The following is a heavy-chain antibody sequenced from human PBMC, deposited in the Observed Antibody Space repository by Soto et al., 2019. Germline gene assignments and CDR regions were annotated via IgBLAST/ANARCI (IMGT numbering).Heavy chain of an antibody. Sequence: PSETLSLTCTVSGGSISSGDYYWNWIRQTPRKGLEWIGYTYYTGNTEYNSSLKSRIFMSVDMSKNEFSLQVSSVTAADTAVYYCASSNLTGATIFDFWGQGIPVTVSS. CDR1: GGSISSGDYY. CDR2: TYYTGNT. CDR3: ASSNLTGATIFDF. D-gene: IGHD1-26*01. V-gene: IGHV4-30-4*01. J-gene: IGHJ4*02.